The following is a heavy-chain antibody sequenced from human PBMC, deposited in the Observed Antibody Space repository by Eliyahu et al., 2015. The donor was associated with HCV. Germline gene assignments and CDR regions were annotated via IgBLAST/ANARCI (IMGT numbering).Heavy chain of an antibody. J-gene: IGHJ4*02. Sequence: EMQLVESGGGLVQPGRSLRLSCEASGFNFDDYAMHWVRQAPGKGPGWVSGITWNSGSVGYADSVKGRFTISRDNAKNSLYLQMNSLIGEDTALYYCAKDKGAQLAWGFDYWGQGAQITVSS. CDR2: ITWNSGSV. D-gene: IGHD6-6*01. CDR1: GFNFDDYA. V-gene: IGHV3-9*01. CDR3: AKDKGAQLAWGFDY.